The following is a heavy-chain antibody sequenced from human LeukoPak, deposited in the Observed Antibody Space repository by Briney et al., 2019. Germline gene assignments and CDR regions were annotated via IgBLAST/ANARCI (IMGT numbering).Heavy chain of an antibody. CDR2: IYSGGST. CDR1: GFTVSNNY. Sequence: PGGSLRLSCVVSGFTVSNNYMSWVRQAPRKGLEWVSLIYSGGSTYYADSVKGRFTVSRDNSKNTLYLVMNRLRAEDTAVYHCARTRGYAIEYWGQGILVTVSS. V-gene: IGHV3-53*01. D-gene: IGHD5-12*01. J-gene: IGHJ4*02. CDR3: ARTRGYAIEY.